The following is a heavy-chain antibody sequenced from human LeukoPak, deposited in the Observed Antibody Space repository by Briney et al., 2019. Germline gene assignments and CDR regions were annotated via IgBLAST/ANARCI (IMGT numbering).Heavy chain of an antibody. CDR1: GGTFSRYA. Sequence: SVKVSCKASGGTFSRYAISWVRQAPGQGLEWMGGITPMFGTANYAQKFQGRVTSADETTRTAYMELKSLKFEDTAVYYCARDAAIHDSGAYYYLWWGQGTLVTVSS. CDR2: ITPMFGTA. CDR3: ARDAAIHDSGAYYYLW. J-gene: IGHJ4*02. V-gene: IGHV1-69*01. D-gene: IGHD3-22*01.